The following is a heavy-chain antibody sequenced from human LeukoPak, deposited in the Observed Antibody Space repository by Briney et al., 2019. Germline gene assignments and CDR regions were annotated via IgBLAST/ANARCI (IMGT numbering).Heavy chain of an antibody. J-gene: IGHJ3*02. CDR1: GFTFDDYA. D-gene: IGHD3-22*01. V-gene: IGHV3-9*03. Sequence: GRSLRLSCAASGFTFDDYAMHWVRQAPGKGLEWVSGISWNSGSIGYADSVKGRFTISRDNAKNSLYLQMNSLRAEDMALYYCAKGCYYDSSGYFDAFDIWGQGTMVTVSS. CDR2: ISWNSGSI. CDR3: AKGCYYDSSGYFDAFDI.